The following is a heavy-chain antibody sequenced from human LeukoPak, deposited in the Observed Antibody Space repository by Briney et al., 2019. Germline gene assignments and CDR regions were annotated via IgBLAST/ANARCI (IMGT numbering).Heavy chain of an antibody. V-gene: IGHV4-30-4*08. CDR2: IYYSGCT. CDR1: GGSISSGDYY. CDR3: ARDPRATVTPIDY. J-gene: IGHJ4*02. Sequence: SETLSLTCTVSGGSISSGDYYWSWIRQPPGKGLEWIGYIYYSGCTYYNPSLKSRVTISVDTSKNQFSLKLSSVTAADTAVYYCARDPRATVTPIDYWGQGTLVTVSS. D-gene: IGHD4-17*01.